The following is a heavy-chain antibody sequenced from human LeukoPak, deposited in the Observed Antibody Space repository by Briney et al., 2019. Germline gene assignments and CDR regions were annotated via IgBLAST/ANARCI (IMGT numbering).Heavy chain of an antibody. D-gene: IGHD3-9*01. CDR1: GGSFSGYY. V-gene: IGHV4-34*01. CDR3: ARAYYDVLTGRPGGFDP. J-gene: IGHJ5*02. CDR2: INHSGST. Sequence: SETLSLTCAVYGGSFSGYYWSWIRQPPGKGLEWIGEINHSGSTNYNPSLKSRVTISVDTSKNQFSLKLSSVTAADTAFYYCARAYYDVLTGRPGGFDPWGQGTLVTVSS.